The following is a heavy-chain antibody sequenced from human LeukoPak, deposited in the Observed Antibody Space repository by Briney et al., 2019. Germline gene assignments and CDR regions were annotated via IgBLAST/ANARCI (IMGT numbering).Heavy chain of an antibody. D-gene: IGHD3-10*01. V-gene: IGHV1-2*06. J-gene: IGHJ4*02. CDR1: GYTFTGYY. CDR2: INPNSGGT. CDR3: ARVPYYYGSGIFDY. Sequence: ASVKVSCKASGYTFTGYYMHWVRQAPGQGLEWVGRINPNSGGTNYAQKFQGRVTMTRDTSISTAYMKLSRLRSDDTAVYYCARVPYYYGSGIFDYWGQGTLVTVSS.